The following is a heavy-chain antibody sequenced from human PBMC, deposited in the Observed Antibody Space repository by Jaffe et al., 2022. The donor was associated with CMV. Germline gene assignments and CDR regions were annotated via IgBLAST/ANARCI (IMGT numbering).Heavy chain of an antibody. CDR2: ISYDGSNK. CDR1: GFTFSSYG. V-gene: IGHV3-30*03. J-gene: IGHJ3*02. CDR3: AIPLVGEVGRGWGAFDI. D-gene: IGHD1-26*01. Sequence: QVQLVESGGGVVQPGRSLRLSCAASGFTFSSYGMHWVRQAPGKGLEWVAVISYDGSNKYYADSVKGRFTISRDNSKNTLYLQMNSLRAEDTAVYYCAIPLVGEVGRGWGAFDIWGQGTMVTVSS.